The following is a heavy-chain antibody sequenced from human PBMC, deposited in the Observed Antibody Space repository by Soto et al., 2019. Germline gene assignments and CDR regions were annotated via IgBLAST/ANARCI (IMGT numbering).Heavy chain of an antibody. CDR2: IIPVFGTT. CDR1: GGPFSSFA. CDR3: GRGGGPYVWFNEF. Sequence: QGQLVQSGPEVKRPGSSVKISCKDSGGPFSSFAVSWVRQAPGQGLEWLGGIIPVFGTTNYAEKFQDRVTITADESTNTAYMELSGLKSGDTAIYYCGRGGGPYVWFNEFWGQGTLVTVTS. V-gene: IGHV1-69*01. J-gene: IGHJ4*02. D-gene: IGHD3-16*01.